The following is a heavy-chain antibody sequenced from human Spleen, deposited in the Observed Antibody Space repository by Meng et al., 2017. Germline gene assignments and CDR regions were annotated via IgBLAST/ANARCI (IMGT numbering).Heavy chain of an antibody. CDR1: GYTFTGYY. CDR3: AREETVGGPGYFDY. V-gene: IGHV1-2*02. D-gene: IGHD6-19*01. Sequence: ASVKVSCKASGYTFTGYYMHWVRQAPGQGLEWMGWINPNSGGTNYAQKFQGRVTMTRDTSISTAYMELSRLRSDDTAVYYCAREETVGGPGYFDYWGQGTLVTVSS. CDR2: INPNSGGT. J-gene: IGHJ4*02.